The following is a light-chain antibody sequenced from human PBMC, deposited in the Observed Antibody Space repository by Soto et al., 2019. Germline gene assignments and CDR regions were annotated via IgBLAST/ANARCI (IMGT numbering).Light chain of an antibody. CDR3: QQYKDYPLT. CDR1: QSISSW. Sequence: DIQMTQSPSTLSASVGDRVTITCRASQSISSWLAWYQQKPGKAPKLLMYKASNLESGVPSRFSGSGSGTEFTLTISSLQPDDFATYHSQQYKDYPLTFGGGTKVEIK. J-gene: IGKJ4*01. V-gene: IGKV1-5*03. CDR2: KAS.